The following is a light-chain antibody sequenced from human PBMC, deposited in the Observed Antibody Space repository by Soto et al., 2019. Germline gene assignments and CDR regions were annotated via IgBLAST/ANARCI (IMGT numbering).Light chain of an antibody. CDR3: QQYGSSPRT. CDR2: GAS. Sequence: EMVLTQSPGTLSLSPGERATLSCRASQSGSSSFLAWYQQIPGQAPRVLIYGASSRSTGIADRFSGSGSGTDFTLLISRLEPEDFAVYYCQQYGSSPRTFGQGTKVEIK. J-gene: IGKJ1*01. CDR1: QSGSSSF. V-gene: IGKV3-20*01.